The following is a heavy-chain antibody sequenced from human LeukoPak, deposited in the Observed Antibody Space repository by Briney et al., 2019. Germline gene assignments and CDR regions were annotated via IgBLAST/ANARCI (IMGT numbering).Heavy chain of an antibody. J-gene: IGHJ4*02. CDR1: GFTFSDYY. V-gene: IGHV3-11*01. D-gene: IGHD3-22*01. Sequence: GGSLRLSCAASGFTFSDYYMAWLRQAPGRGLEWVSYISRSGSVTYYADPVKGRFTISRDNAKKSLYLQMNTLRAEDTAIYYCARRKSDYDSSAFAYWGQGALVTVSS. CDR3: ARRKSDYDSSAFAY. CDR2: ISRSGSVT.